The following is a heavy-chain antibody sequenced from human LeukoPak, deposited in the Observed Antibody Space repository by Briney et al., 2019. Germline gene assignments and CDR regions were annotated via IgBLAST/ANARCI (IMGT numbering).Heavy chain of an antibody. CDR1: GGSFSGYY. D-gene: IGHD5-18*01. V-gene: IGHV4-34*01. CDR3: ARGRIQLWSHALDY. J-gene: IGHJ4*02. Sequence: SETLSLTCAVYGGSFSGYYWSWIRQPPGKGLEWIGEINHSGSTNYNPSLKSRVTISVDTSKNQFSLKLSSVTAADTAVYYCARGRIQLWSHALDYRGQGTLVTVSS. CDR2: INHSGST.